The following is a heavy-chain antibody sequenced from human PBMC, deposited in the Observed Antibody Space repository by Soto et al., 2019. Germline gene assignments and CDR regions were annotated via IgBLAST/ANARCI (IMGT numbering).Heavy chain of an antibody. CDR3: ARRPDFRDRGWFDP. Sequence: PSETLSLTCTVSGGSIISTFYYWGWLRQPPGRGLEWIANIHYSGETHYSPSLKSRVAISVDTSKSQFSLTLDSVTAADTAVYYCARRPDFRDRGWFDPWGQGILVTVSS. D-gene: IGHD4-17*01. V-gene: IGHV4-39*01. J-gene: IGHJ5*02. CDR1: GGSIISTFYY. CDR2: IHYSGET.